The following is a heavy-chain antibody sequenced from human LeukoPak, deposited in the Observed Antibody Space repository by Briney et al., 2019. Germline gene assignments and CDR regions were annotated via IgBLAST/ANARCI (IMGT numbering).Heavy chain of an antibody. Sequence: GESPEISCKASGYSFTGYWIGWVRQMPGKGLEWMGIIYRGDSDARYSPSFRGQVTISADKSISTAYLQWSSLKASDTAMYYCARRLGWDFDSSGSSFDFWGQGTLGTLSS. CDR3: ARRLGWDFDSSGSSFDF. D-gene: IGHD3-22*01. CDR2: IYRGDSDA. J-gene: IGHJ4*02. CDR1: GYSFTGYW. V-gene: IGHV5-51*01.